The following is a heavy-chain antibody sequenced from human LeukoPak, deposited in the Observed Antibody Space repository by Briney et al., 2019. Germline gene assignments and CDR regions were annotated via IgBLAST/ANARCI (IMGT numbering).Heavy chain of an antibody. V-gene: IGHV3-7*01. D-gene: IGHD3-22*01. CDR3: ARIDLRYYYDSSGYLDY. CDR2: IKQDGSEK. CDR1: GFTFSSYW. J-gene: IGHJ4*02. Sequence: GGSLRLSCAASGFTFSSYWMSWVRQAPGKGLEWVANIKQDGSEKYYVDSVKGRFTISRDNAKNSLYLQMNSLRAEDTAVYYCARIDLRYYYDSSGYLDYWGQGTLVTVSS.